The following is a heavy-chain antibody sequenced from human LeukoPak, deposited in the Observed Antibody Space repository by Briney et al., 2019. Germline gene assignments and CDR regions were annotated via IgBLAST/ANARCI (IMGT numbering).Heavy chain of an antibody. Sequence: PGGSLRLSCLASGFTFSDYEMNWVRQAPGKGLEWVSYINSRGSNIYHADSVKGRFIISRDNSKNTLYLQMNSLRAEDTAVYYCAKTYGYSSGWDWGQGTLVTVSS. J-gene: IGHJ4*02. D-gene: IGHD6-19*01. CDR3: AKTYGYSSGWD. CDR2: INSRGSNI. V-gene: IGHV3-48*03. CDR1: GFTFSDYE.